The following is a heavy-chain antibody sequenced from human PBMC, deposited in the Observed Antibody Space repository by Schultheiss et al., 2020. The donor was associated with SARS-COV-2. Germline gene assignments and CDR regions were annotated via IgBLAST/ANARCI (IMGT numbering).Heavy chain of an antibody. D-gene: IGHD3-9*01. J-gene: IGHJ5*02. CDR3: ARYFGSEIDA. V-gene: IGHV4-61*01. CDR2: IYYSGST. Sequence: SETLSLTCAVSGGSISSSDWWSWIRQPPGKGLEWIGYIYYSGSTNYNPSLKSRVTISVDTSKNQFSLKLTSVTTADTAVYYCARYFGSEIDAWGQGTLVTVSS. CDR1: GGSISSSDW.